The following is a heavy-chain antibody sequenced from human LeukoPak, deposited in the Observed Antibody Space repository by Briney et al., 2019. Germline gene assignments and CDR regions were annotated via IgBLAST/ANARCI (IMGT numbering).Heavy chain of an antibody. Sequence: PGGSLRLSCAASGFTFSNYGIHWVRQAPGKGLEWVAVISYDGSNKSYAESVKGRFTISRDNSKNTLYLQMNSLRAEDTAVYYCAKGYGFDSSGSEHYFENWGQGILVTVSS. CDR1: GFTFSNYG. CDR3: AKGYGFDSSGSEHYFEN. D-gene: IGHD3-22*01. J-gene: IGHJ4*02. V-gene: IGHV3-30*18. CDR2: ISYDGSNK.